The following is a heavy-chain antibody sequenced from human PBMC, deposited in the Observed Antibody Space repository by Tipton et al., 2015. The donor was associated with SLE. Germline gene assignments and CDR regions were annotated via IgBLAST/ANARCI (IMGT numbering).Heavy chain of an antibody. CDR3: AKDGDY. V-gene: IGHV3-9*01. CDR2: ISWNSVSI. CDR1: GFTFSSYA. J-gene: IGHJ4*02. Sequence: SLRLSCAASGFTFSSYAMIWVRQAPGKGLEWVSGISWNSVSIGYADSVKGRFTISRDNVKNSLYLQMNSLRAEDTAFYYCAKDGDYWGQGTLVTVSS.